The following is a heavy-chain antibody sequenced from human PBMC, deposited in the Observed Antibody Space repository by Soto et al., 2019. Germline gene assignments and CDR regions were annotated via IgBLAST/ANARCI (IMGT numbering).Heavy chain of an antibody. CDR3: AKDRYRYCSSTSCTYNWFDP. J-gene: IGHJ5*02. CDR2: ISFDGNIK. V-gene: IGHV3-30*18. CDR1: GFTFSSYG. D-gene: IGHD2-2*01. Sequence: GGSLRLSCAASGFTFSSYGMHWVRQAPGKGLEWVAVISFDGNIKYYVDSVRGRFTISRDNSNNTLYLQMNSLTAEDTAVYYCAKDRYRYCSSTSCTYNWFDPWGQGTLVTSPQ.